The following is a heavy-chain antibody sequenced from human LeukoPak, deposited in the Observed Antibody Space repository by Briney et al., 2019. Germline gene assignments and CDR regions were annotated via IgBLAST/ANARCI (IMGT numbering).Heavy chain of an antibody. Sequence: GGSLRLSCAASGFTFSNYWMHWVRQTPSKGPVWVSTLNQDGTVTYYADAVRGRFIVSRDNAKSAVSLQLNSLRVDDTAIYYCARDYHFGQTDFWGQGTVVTVSS. CDR1: GFTFSNYW. CDR2: LNQDGTVT. D-gene: IGHD2/OR15-2a*01. J-gene: IGHJ4*02. CDR3: ARDYHFGQTDF. V-gene: IGHV3-74*01.